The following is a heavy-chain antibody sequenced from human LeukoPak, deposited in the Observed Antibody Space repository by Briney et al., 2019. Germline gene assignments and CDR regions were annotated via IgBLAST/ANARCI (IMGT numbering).Heavy chain of an antibody. CDR1: GYTFTSYD. CDR2: ISAYNGNT. D-gene: IGHD3-9*01. Sequence: ASVKVSCKASGYTFTSYDINWVRQATGQGLEWMGWISAYNGNTNYAQKLQGRVTMTTDTSTSTAYMELRSLRSDDTAVYYCARTGYDILTGYFNFDYWGQGTLVTVSS. V-gene: IGHV1-18*01. CDR3: ARTGYDILTGYFNFDY. J-gene: IGHJ4*02.